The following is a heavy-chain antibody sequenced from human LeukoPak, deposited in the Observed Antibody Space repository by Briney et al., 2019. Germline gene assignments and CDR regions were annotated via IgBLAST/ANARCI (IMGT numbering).Heavy chain of an antibody. CDR1: GGSISSYY. Sequence: SETLSLTCTVSGGSISSYYWSWIRQPPGKGLEWIGYIYYSGSTNYNPSLKSRVTISVDTSKNQFSLKLSSVTAADTAVYYCARHSDTPYFDYWGQGTLVTVSS. V-gene: IGHV4-59*08. D-gene: IGHD5-18*01. J-gene: IGHJ4*02. CDR3: ARHSDTPYFDY. CDR2: IYYSGST.